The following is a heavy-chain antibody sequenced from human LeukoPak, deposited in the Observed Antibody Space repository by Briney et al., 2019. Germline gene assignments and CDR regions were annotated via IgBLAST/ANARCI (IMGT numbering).Heavy chain of an antibody. Sequence: SETLSLTCTVSGGSISSSSYYWGWIRQPPGKGLEWIGSIYYSGSTYYNPSLKSRVTISVDTSKNQFSLKLSSVTAADTAVYYCARGPLLWFGELEYFQHWGQGTLVTVSS. CDR3: ARGPLLWFGELEYFQH. CDR2: IYYSGST. CDR1: GGSISSSSYY. J-gene: IGHJ1*01. D-gene: IGHD3-10*01. V-gene: IGHV4-39*07.